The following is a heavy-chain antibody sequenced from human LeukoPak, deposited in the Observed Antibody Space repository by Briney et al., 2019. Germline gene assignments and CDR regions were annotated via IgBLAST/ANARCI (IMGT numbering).Heavy chain of an antibody. D-gene: IGHD6-6*01. Sequence: GGSLRLSCAASGFTFSSYAVHWVRQAPGKGLEYVSAISSNGGSTYYANSVKGRFTISRDNSKNTLYLQMGSLRAEDMAVYYCARVSSSSSGPFDYWGQGTLVTVSS. J-gene: IGHJ4*02. CDR2: ISSNGGST. CDR3: ARVSSSSSGPFDY. CDR1: GFTFSSYA. V-gene: IGHV3-64*01.